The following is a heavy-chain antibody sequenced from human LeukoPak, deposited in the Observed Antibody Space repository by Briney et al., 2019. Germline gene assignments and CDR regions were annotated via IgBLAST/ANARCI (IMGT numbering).Heavy chain of an antibody. Sequence: GGSLRLSCAASGFTVSSNYMSWVRQAPGKGLEWVSAISGSGGSTNYADSVKGRFTISRDNSKNTAYLQMNSLRVEDTAVYYCAKEIGAAIYFDYWSQGTLVTVSS. CDR1: GFTVSSNY. CDR3: AKEIGAAIYFDY. J-gene: IGHJ4*02. CDR2: ISGSGGST. D-gene: IGHD6-25*01. V-gene: IGHV3-23*01.